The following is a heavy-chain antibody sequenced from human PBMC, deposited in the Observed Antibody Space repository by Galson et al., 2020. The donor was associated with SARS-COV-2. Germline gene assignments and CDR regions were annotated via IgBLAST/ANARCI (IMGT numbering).Heavy chain of an antibody. CDR3: ARGDMGNDYFAY. CDR2: IYSEGSST. V-gene: IGHV3-74*01. CDR1: GFTFSSYW. D-gene: IGHD7-27*01. J-gene: IGHJ4*02. Sequence: ALHGESLKISCAASGFTFSSYWMHWVRQAPGKGLVWVSRIYSEGSSTSYADSVKGRFTISGDNAKNTLYLQMNSLRAEDTAVYYCARGDMGNDYFAYGGQGTLVTVSS.